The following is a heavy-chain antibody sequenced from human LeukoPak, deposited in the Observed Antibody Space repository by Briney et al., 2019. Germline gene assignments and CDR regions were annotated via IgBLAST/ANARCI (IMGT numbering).Heavy chain of an antibody. CDR1: GFTFSSYA. CDR2: ISGSGGST. Sequence: LTGGSLRLSCAASGFTFSSYAMSWVRQAPGKGLEWVSAISGSGGSTYYADSVKGRFTISRDNSKNTLYLQMNSLRAEDTAVYYCASWGDHGPFDYWGQGTLVTVSS. D-gene: IGHD2-21*02. V-gene: IGHV3-23*01. CDR3: ASWGDHGPFDY. J-gene: IGHJ4*02.